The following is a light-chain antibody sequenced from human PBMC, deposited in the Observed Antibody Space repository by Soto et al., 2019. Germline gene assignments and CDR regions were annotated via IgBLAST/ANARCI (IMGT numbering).Light chain of an antibody. CDR3: QQYYLYPWT. CDR1: QGISNY. CDR2: SAS. J-gene: IGKJ1*01. Sequence: DIHMTQSPSSLSASVGDRVTITCRASQGISNYLGWYQQKPGKAPRSLIYSASSLQSGVPSKFRGSGSRTDFTLTISDMQPDDFATYYCQQYYLYPWTVGQGTKVDIK. V-gene: IGKV1-16*02.